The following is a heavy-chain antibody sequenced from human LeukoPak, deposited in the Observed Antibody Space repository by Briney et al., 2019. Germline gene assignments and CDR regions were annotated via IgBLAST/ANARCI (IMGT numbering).Heavy chain of an antibody. V-gene: IGHV3-11*06. J-gene: IGHJ4*02. CDR2: ISYSSSYT. CDR1: GFTFSDYY. Sequence: GGSLRLSCAASGFTFSDYYLSWIRQAPGKGLEWLSYISYSSSYTNYADSVKGRFTISRDTAKNSLYLQMNSLRAEDTAVYYCARDRVGAFDYWGQGTLVTASS. D-gene: IGHD3-10*01. CDR3: ARDRVGAFDY.